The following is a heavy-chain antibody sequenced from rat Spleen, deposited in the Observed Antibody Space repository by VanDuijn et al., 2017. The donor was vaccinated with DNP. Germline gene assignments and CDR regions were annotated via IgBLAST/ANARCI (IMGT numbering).Heavy chain of an antibody. J-gene: IGHJ2*01. CDR1: GFTFSDYY. V-gene: IGHV5-22*01. CDR2: ISYDGGHT. CDR3: VRPHDYAGSYPRY. D-gene: IGHD1-12*02. Sequence: EVQLAESGGDLVQPGRSLRLSCVASGFTFSDYYMAWVRQAPTKGLEWVAYISYDGGHTSYGDSVRGRFTISRDNAKSTLYLQMNSLRSEDMATYYCVRPHDYAGSYPRYWGQGVMVTVSS.